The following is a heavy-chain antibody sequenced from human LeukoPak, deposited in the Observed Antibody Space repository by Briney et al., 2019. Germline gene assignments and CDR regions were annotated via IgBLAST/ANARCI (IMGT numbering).Heavy chain of an antibody. Sequence: ASVKVSCKASGYTFTSYGISWVRQAPGQGPEWMGWISAYNGNTNYAQKLQSRVTMTTDTSTSTAYMELRSLRSDDSAVYYCARVEVVVVTAILIHAFDIWGQGTMVTVSS. J-gene: IGHJ3*02. CDR1: GYTFTSYG. CDR2: ISAYNGNT. D-gene: IGHD2-21*02. CDR3: ARVEVVVVTAILIHAFDI. V-gene: IGHV1-18*01.